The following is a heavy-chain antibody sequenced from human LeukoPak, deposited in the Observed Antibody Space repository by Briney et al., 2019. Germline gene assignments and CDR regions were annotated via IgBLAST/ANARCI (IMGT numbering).Heavy chain of an antibody. Sequence: SPVKVSCKASVYTFTRYHINWGRQATGQGLEWMGWMNPNRCNTGYAQTFQGRVTMTRNTSISTAYMELSSLRSEDTAVYYCARGLDQSSPFFLEWLNAPDYYYYYMDVWGKGTTVTVSS. CDR2: MNPNRCNT. V-gene: IGHV1-8*01. CDR3: ARGLDQSSPFFLEWLNAPDYYYYYMDV. CDR1: VYTFTRYH. D-gene: IGHD3-3*01. J-gene: IGHJ6*03.